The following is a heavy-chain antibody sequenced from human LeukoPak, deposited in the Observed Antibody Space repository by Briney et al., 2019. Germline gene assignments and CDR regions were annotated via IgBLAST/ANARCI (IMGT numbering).Heavy chain of an antibody. Sequence: ASVRVSSKPSGHTFTGYYIHWVRQAPGQGLEWMGRINPNSGGTYYIQKFQGRVTMTRDTSITTAYMELSGLTSDDTAVYYCATSGSFDPWGQGTLVTVSS. CDR2: INPNSGGT. CDR1: GHTFTGYY. J-gene: IGHJ5*02. V-gene: IGHV1-2*02. CDR3: ATSGSFDP.